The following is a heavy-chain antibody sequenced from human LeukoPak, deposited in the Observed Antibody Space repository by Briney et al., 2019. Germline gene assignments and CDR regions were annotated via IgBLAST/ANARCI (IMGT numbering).Heavy chain of an antibody. Sequence: ASVKVSCKASGYTFTGYYMHWVRQAPGQGLEWMGWINPNSGGTNYAQKFQGRVIMTRDTSISTAYMELSRLRSDDTAVYYCAALAYCGGDCYSFPWGQGTLVTVSS. J-gene: IGHJ5*02. CDR1: GYTFTGYY. CDR2: INPNSGGT. V-gene: IGHV1-2*02. D-gene: IGHD2-21*02. CDR3: AALAYCGGDCYSFP.